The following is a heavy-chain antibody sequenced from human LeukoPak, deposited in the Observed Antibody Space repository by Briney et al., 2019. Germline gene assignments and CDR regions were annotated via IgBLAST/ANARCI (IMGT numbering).Heavy chain of an antibody. Sequence: GGSLRLSCAASGFTFRNYNMNWVRQAPGKGLEWVSSINSSSGYIYYADSVKGRFTISRDNAKNSLYLQMNSLRAEDTAVYYCARDATVVPLYYYYYTDVWGKGTTVTVSS. D-gene: IGHD4-23*01. V-gene: IGHV3-21*01. CDR3: ARDATVVPLYYYYYTDV. J-gene: IGHJ6*03. CDR1: GFTFRNYN. CDR2: INSSSGYI.